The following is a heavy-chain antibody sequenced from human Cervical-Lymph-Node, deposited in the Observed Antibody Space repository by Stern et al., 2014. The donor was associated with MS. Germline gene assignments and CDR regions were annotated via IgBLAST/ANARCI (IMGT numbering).Heavy chain of an antibody. Sequence: VQLVESGGGVVQPGRSLGLSCAASGFTFSAYAMHWVRQAPGKGLEWVAVISSDGNTKFYADSVKGRFTISRDNSKNTLFLQMNSLKIEDTAVYYCARDGRPVWGQGTLVAVSS. CDR1: GFTFSAYA. V-gene: IGHV3-30-3*01. J-gene: IGHJ4*02. CDR2: ISSDGNTK. CDR3: ARDGRPV.